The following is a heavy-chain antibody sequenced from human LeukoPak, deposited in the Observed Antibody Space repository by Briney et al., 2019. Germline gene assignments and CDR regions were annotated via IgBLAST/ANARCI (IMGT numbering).Heavy chain of an antibody. D-gene: IGHD5-18*01. CDR3: AQAMVSYYYGMDV. Sequence: GGSLRLSCAASGFTFSSYAMSWVRQAPGKGLEWVSAISGSGGSTYYEDSVKGRFTISRDNSKNTLYLQMNSLRAEDTAVYYCAQAMVSYYYGMDVWGQGTTVTVSS. J-gene: IGHJ6*02. CDR1: GFTFSSYA. CDR2: ISGSGGST. V-gene: IGHV3-23*01.